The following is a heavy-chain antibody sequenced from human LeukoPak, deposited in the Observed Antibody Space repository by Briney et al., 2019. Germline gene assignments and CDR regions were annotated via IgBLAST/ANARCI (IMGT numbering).Heavy chain of an antibody. V-gene: IGHV4-34*01. D-gene: IGHD3-10*01. CDR1: GGSCSGYY. CDR3: ARGDGTGSYFNDN. J-gene: IGHJ4*02. CDR2: INRGGDI. Sequence: PSETLSLTCAVYGGSCSGYYCGWIRQPPGKGLEWTGEINRGGDINYNPSLKSRVTISVDTSKSQFSLKLNSVTATDTALYYCARGDGTGSYFNDNWGQGTLVTVSS.